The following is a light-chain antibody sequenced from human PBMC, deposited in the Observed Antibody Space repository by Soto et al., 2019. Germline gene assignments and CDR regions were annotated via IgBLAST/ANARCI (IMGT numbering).Light chain of an antibody. J-gene: IGLJ1*01. V-gene: IGLV2-23*02. CDR2: EVT. CDR3: CSYAGSSNFV. Sequence: QSALTQPASVSGSPGQSITISCTGTRSDVGIYDLVSWYKHHPGIAPQLIIYEVTKRPSGVSNRSSGSKSGNTASLTISGLQAEDEADDYCCSYAGSSNFVFGPGTKLTVL. CDR1: RSDVGIYDL.